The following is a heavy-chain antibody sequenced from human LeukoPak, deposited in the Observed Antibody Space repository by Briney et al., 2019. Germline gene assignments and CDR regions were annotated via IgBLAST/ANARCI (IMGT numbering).Heavy chain of an antibody. V-gene: IGHV3-7*01. CDR3: ARDKVVGSTIFDY. D-gene: IGHD1-26*01. J-gene: IGHJ4*02. CDR2: IKQDGSEK. CDR1: GFTFSSYW. Sequence: GGSLRLSCAASGFTFSSYWMSWVRQAPGKGLEWVANIKQDGSEKHYVDSVKGRFTISRDNAENSLYLQMNSPRAEDTAVYYCARDKVVGSTIFDYWGQGTLVTVSS.